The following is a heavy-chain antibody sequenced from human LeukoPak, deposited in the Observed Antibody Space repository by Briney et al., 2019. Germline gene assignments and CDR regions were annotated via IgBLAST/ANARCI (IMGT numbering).Heavy chain of an antibody. J-gene: IGHJ6*03. V-gene: IGHV4-59*01. CDR1: GGSFSGYY. D-gene: IGHD5-12*01. Sequence: PSETLSLTCAVYGGSFSGYYWSWIRQPPGKGLEWIGYIYYSGSTNYNPSLKSRVTISLDTSKNQFSLRLSSVTAADTAVYYCARTTEGYAGGPGYSYYYYMDVWGKGTTVTISS. CDR3: ARTTEGYAGGPGYSYYYYMDV. CDR2: IYYSGST.